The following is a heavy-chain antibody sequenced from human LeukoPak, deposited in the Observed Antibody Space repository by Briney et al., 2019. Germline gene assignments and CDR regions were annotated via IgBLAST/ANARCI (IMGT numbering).Heavy chain of an antibody. CDR1: GGSSSSYY. V-gene: IGHV4-59*08. J-gene: IGHJ4*02. Sequence: SETLSLTCTVSGGSSSSYYWTWIRQLPGKGLEWIGYIYYSGSTNYNPSRKSRVTISVDTSKNQLSLKLSSVTAADTAVYYCARPRLCFDHWGQGPLVTVSS. D-gene: IGHD6-25*01. CDR3: ARPRLCFDH. CDR2: IYYSGST.